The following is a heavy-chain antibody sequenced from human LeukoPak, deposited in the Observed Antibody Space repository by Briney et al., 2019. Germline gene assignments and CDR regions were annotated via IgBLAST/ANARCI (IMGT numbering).Heavy chain of an antibody. CDR2: IYNSGST. CDR3: ARSEVTYYGSKNSLWPDAFDF. Sequence: SETLSLTCTVSGSSISSYYWSWIRQPPGKGLEWIGYIYNSGSTNYNPSLKSRVTISVDTSQMQFSLRLSSVTAADTAVYYCARSEVTYYGSKNSLWPDAFDFWGQGTVVTVSS. J-gene: IGHJ3*01. D-gene: IGHD3-10*01. V-gene: IGHV4-4*09. CDR1: GSSISSYY.